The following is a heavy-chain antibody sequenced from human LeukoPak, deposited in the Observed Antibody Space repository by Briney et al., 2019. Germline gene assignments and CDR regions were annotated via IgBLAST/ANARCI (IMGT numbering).Heavy chain of an antibody. CDR1: GYTFTGYY. CDR2: INTNNGGT. CDR3: ARAKVASHPYYYYAMDV. Sequence: GASVKVSCKASGYTFTGYYIQWVRQAPGQGFEWMGWINTNNGGTTYAQKFQGRVSMTRDTSISTAYMELRSLRSDDTAVYFCARAKVASHPYYYYAMDVWGQGTTVTVSS. V-gene: IGHV1-2*02. D-gene: IGHD5-12*01. J-gene: IGHJ6*02.